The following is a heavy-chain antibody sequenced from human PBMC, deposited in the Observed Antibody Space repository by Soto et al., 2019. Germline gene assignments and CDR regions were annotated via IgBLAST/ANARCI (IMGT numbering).Heavy chain of an antibody. V-gene: IGHV5-10-1*01. CDR3: ARRSSSEYYYYYGMDV. Sequence: PGESLKISCKGSGYSFTSYWISWVRQMPGKGLEWMGRIDPSDSYTNYSPSFQGHVTISADKSISTAYLQWSSLKASDTAMYYCARRSSSEYYYYYGMDVWGQGTTVTVSS. CDR1: GYSFTSYW. J-gene: IGHJ6*02. D-gene: IGHD6-6*01. CDR2: IDPSDSYT.